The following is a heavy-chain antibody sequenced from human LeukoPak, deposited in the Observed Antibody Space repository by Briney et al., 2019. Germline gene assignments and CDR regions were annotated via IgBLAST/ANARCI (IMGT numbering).Heavy chain of an antibody. V-gene: IGHV4-34*01. CDR1: GGSFSGYY. CDR3: ADLQYYYDSSGSSGSRINDY. Sequence: SETLSLTCAVYGGSFSGYYWSWIRQPPGKGLEWIGEINHSGSTNYNPSLKSRVTISVDTSKNQFPLKLSSVTAADTAVYYCADLQYYYDSSGSSGSRINDYWGQGTLVTVSS. D-gene: IGHD3-22*01. J-gene: IGHJ4*02. CDR2: INHSGST.